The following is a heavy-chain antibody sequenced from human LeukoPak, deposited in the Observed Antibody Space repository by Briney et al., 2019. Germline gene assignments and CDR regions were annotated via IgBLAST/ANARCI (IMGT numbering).Heavy chain of an antibody. D-gene: IGHD6-13*01. V-gene: IGHV7-4-1*02. CDR2: INTNTGSP. CDR1: GYTFTNYG. Sequence: ASVKVSCKASGYTFTNYGFTWVRQAPGHGLELMGWINTNTGSPKYAQGFTGRFVFSLDTSVSTAYLQISSLKAEDTAVYYCARDRPNIVAAGDWFDPWGQGTLVTVSS. J-gene: IGHJ5*02. CDR3: ARDRPNIVAAGDWFDP.